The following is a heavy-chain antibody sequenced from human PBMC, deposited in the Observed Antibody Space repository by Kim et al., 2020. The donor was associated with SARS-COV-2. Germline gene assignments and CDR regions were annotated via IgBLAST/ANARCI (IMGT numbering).Heavy chain of an antibody. CDR1: GGSISSSSYY. CDR2: IYYSGST. D-gene: IGHD3-16*01. J-gene: IGHJ4*02. V-gene: IGHV4-39*01. Sequence: SETLSLTCTVSGGSISSSSYYWGWIRQPPGKGLEWIGSIYYSGSTYYNPSLKSRVTISVDTSKNQFSLKLSSVTAADTAVYYCERQKGLGELGYWGQGTLVTVSS. CDR3: ERQKGLGELGY.